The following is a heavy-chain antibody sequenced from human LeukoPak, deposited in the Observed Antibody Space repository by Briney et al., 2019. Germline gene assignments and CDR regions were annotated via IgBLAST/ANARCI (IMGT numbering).Heavy chain of an antibody. D-gene: IGHD3-3*01. CDR1: GFTFSNAW. J-gene: IGHJ4*02. CDR2: IKSKTDGGTT. Sequence: PGGSLRLSCTVSGFTFSNAWMSWVRQAPGKGLEWVGRIKSKTDGGTTDYAAPVKGRFTISRDDSKNTLYLQMNSLKTEDTAVYYCTTDQALIRFLERSNYWGQGTLVTVSS. CDR3: TTDQALIRFLERSNY. V-gene: IGHV3-15*01.